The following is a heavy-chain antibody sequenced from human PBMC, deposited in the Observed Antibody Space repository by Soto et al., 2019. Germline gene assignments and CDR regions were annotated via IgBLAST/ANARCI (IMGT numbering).Heavy chain of an antibody. CDR1: GGSVSVYY. D-gene: IGHD3-16*01. CDR3: ARGGGSSPTQS. Sequence: SETLSLTCTISGGSVSVYYWSWIRQSTGQGLECIGYIYASGSPYYNPSLRSRVTISADTSKNQISLKLTSPTAADTAVYYCARGGGSSPTQSWGGGSLVTVSS. J-gene: IGHJ5*02. V-gene: IGHV4-59*02. CDR2: IYASGSP.